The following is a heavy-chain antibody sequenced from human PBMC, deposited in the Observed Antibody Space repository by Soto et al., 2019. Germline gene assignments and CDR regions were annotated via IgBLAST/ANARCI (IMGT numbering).Heavy chain of an antibody. CDR3: ARGYYDFWSSSGMDV. CDR1: GGSFSGYY. Sequence: SETLSLTCAVYGGSFSGYYWSWIRQPPGKGLEWIGEINHSGSTNYNPSLKSRVTISVDTSKNQFSLKLSSVTAADTAVYYCARGYYDFWSSSGMDVWGQGTTVTVSS. J-gene: IGHJ6*02. V-gene: IGHV4-34*01. CDR2: INHSGST. D-gene: IGHD3-3*01.